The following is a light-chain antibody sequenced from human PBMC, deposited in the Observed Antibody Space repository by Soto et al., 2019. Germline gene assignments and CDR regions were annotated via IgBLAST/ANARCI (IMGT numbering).Light chain of an antibody. CDR1: SSDVGGYNY. Sequence: QSVLTQPRSVCGSPGQSVTISCTGTSSDVGGYNYVSWYEQHPVKAPKLMIYDVTKRPSGVPDRFSGSKSGNTASLTISGLQAEDEADYYCCSYAGSYNWVFGTGTKVTVL. CDR2: DVT. CDR3: CSYAGSYNWV. J-gene: IGLJ1*01. V-gene: IGLV2-11*01.